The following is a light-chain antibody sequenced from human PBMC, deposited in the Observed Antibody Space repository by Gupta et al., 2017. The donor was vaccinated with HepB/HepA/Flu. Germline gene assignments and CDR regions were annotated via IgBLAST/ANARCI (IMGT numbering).Light chain of an antibody. J-gene: IGKJ2*02. V-gene: IGKV1-27*01. CDR2: TAS. Sequence: DVQLTQSPSSLSASVGDRVTITCRASQDISNYLVWYQQKPGRVPEVLIYTASTLRSGVHSRFSGSGSGTDFTLTISSLQPEDFATYYCQYYNSPPSNFGQGTNLEIK. CDR3: QYYNSPPSN. CDR1: QDISNY.